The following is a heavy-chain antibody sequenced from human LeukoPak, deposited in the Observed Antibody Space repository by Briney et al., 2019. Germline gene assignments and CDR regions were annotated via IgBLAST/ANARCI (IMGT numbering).Heavy chain of an antibody. D-gene: IGHD3-22*01. CDR3: AKEAADRSFSEF. V-gene: IGHV3-23*01. Sequence: GGSLRLSCAASGFTFSSYAMSWVRQAPGKGLEWVSAISGSGGTTYYTDSVKGRFTISRDNSKNTLYLQLNSLRGEDTAVYYCAKEAADRSFSEFWGQGTLVTVSS. CDR2: ISGSGGTT. CDR1: GFTFSSYA. J-gene: IGHJ4*02.